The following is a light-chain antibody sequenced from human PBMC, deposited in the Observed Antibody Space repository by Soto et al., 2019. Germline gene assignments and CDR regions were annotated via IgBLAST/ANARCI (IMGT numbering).Light chain of an antibody. CDR1: SSNIGARYD. J-gene: IGLJ2*01. V-gene: IGLV1-40*01. Sequence: QSVLTQPPSVSGAPGQRVTISCTGSSSNIGARYDVHWYQQLPGTAPKLLIYGNINRPSGVPDRFSGSKSGTSASLAITGLQPEDEAVYYYQSYGSSLSGVVFGGGTKLTVL. CDR2: GNI. CDR3: QSYGSSLSGVV.